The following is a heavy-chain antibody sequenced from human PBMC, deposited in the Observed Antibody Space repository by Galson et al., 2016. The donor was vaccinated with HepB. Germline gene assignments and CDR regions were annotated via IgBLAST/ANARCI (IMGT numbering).Heavy chain of an antibody. Sequence: SETLSLTCAVYGGSFSGYYWSWIRQSPGKGLEWIGEINHSGSSSYNSPLKSRVSISVDTSKNQFSLKLSSVTAADTAVYYCARGGGEMATNPGYWGQGTLVTVSS. J-gene: IGHJ4*02. D-gene: IGHD5-24*01. CDR1: GGSFSGYY. V-gene: IGHV4-34*01. CDR3: ARGGGEMATNPGY. CDR2: INHSGSS.